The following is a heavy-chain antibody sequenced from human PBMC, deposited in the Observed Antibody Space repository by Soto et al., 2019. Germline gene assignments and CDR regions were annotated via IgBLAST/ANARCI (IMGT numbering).Heavy chain of an antibody. V-gene: IGHV3-11*06. J-gene: IGHJ5*02. D-gene: IGHD4-17*01. CDR3: ARDRTVWGGGLHP. CDR1: GFTFSDYY. CDR2: ISSSSSYT. Sequence: QVQLVESGGGLVKPGGSLRLSCAASGFTFSDYYMSWIRQAPGKGLEWVSYISSSSSYTNYADSEKGRLTISRENAKNSLYLQMNIHRAEDTAVYYGARDRTVWGGGLHPWGQGTLVTVSS.